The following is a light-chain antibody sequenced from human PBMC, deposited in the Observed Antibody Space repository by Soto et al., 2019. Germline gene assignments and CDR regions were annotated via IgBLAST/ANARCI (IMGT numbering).Light chain of an antibody. J-gene: IGKJ1*01. CDR1: QSVGNTY. CDR2: GTS. Sequence: EIELTQSPGTLSLSSGERATLSCRASQSVGNTYLAWYQQKPGQGPRLLIYGTSRRATGIPDRFSGSGSGTEFTLTISRLEPEDFAVYYCQEYGTSRTFGQGTKVEVK. V-gene: IGKV3-20*01. CDR3: QEYGTSRT.